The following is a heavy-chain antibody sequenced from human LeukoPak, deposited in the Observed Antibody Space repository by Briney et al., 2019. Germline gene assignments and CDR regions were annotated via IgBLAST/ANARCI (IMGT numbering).Heavy chain of an antibody. J-gene: IGHJ6*03. CDR3: AKVGFTIFGVVIRDYYYMDV. Sequence: GGSLRLSCAASGFTFSSYAMSWVRQAPGKGLEWVSAISGSGGSTYYADSVKGRFTISRDNSKNTLYLQMNSLRAEDTAVYYCAKVGFTIFGVVIRDYYYMDVWGKGTTVTVSS. CDR2: ISGSGGST. CDR1: GFTFSSYA. V-gene: IGHV3-23*01. D-gene: IGHD3-3*01.